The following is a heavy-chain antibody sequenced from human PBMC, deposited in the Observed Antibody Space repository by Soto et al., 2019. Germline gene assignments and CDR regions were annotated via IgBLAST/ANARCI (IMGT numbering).Heavy chain of an antibody. J-gene: IGHJ4*02. CDR2: ISGSGGST. D-gene: IGHD6-19*01. CDR3: EKEGYSSCWFTGGYYFDY. Sequence: EVQLLESGGGLVQPGGSLRLSCAASGFTFSSYAMSWVRQAPGKGLEWVSAISGSGGSTYYADSVKVRFTITRDNCKTTRYRQRSSRRAEDTAVYYCEKEGYSSCWFTGGYYFDYWGQGTLVTVSS. CDR1: GFTFSSYA. V-gene: IGHV3-23*01.